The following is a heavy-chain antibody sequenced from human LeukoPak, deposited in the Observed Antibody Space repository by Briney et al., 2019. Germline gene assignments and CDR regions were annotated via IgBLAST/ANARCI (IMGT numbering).Heavy chain of an antibody. CDR3: ARSRHYYGSGRYNWFDP. D-gene: IGHD3-10*01. V-gene: IGHV5-51*01. Sequence: GESLKISCKGSGYSFTSYWIGWVRQMPGKGLEWMGIIYPGDSDTRYGPSFQGQVTISADKSISTAYLQWSSLKASDTAMYYCARSRHYYGSGRYNWFDPWGQGTLVTVSS. CDR1: GYSFTSYW. J-gene: IGHJ5*02. CDR2: IYPGDSDT.